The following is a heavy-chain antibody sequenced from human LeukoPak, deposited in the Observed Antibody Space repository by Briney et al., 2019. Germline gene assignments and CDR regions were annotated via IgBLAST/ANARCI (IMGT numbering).Heavy chain of an antibody. CDR3: ARAYYDILTGYYRSPDAVFDI. CDR2: ISAYNGNT. CDR1: GYTFTSYG. Sequence: ASVKVSCKASGYTFTSYGISWVRQAPGQVLEWMGWISAYNGNTNYAQKLQGRVTMTTDTSTSTAYMELRSLRSDDTAVYYCARAYYDILTGYYRSPDAVFDIWGQGTMVTVSS. J-gene: IGHJ3*02. D-gene: IGHD3-9*01. V-gene: IGHV1-18*04.